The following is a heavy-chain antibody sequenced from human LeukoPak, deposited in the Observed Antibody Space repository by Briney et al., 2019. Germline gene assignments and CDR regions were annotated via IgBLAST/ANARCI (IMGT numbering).Heavy chain of an antibody. J-gene: IGHJ4*02. V-gene: IGHV3-23*01. Sequence: PGGSLRLSCAASGFTFSSYAMSWVRQAPGKGLEWVSAISGSGGSTYYADSVKGRFTISRDNSKNTLYLQMNSLRAEDTAVYYCAKVQTIDFWSGYYKAAGPSSPGFDYWGQGTLVTVSS. CDR2: ISGSGGST. CDR3: AKVQTIDFWSGYYKAAGPSSPGFDY. D-gene: IGHD3-3*01. CDR1: GFTFSSYA.